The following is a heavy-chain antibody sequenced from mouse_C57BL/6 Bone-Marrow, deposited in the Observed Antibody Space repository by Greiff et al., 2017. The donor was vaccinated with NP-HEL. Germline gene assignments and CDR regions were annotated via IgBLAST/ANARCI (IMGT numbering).Heavy chain of an antibody. CDR1: GYTFTSYG. V-gene: IGHV1-81*01. CDR2: IYPRSGNT. J-gene: IGHJ3*01. D-gene: IGHD1-1*01. CDR3: ARMGLYYGSSYRFAY. Sequence: QVQLQQSGAELARPGASVKLSCKASGYTFTSYGISWVKQRTGQGLEWIGEIYPRSGNTYYNEKFKGRATLTADKSSSTAYMELRSLTSEDSAVYFWARMGLYYGSSYRFAYGGQGTLVTVSA.